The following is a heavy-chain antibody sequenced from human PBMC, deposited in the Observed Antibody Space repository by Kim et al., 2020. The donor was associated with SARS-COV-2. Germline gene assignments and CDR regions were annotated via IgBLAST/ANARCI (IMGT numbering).Heavy chain of an antibody. Sequence: SETLSLTCTVSGGSISSYYWSWIRQPPGKGLEWIGYIYYSGSTNYNPSLKSRVTISVDTSKNQFSLKLSSVTAADTAVYYCARARTGIIDYYYYYGMDVWGQGTTVTVSS. CDR3: ARARTGIIDYYYYYGMDV. CDR2: IYYSGST. CDR1: GGSISSYY. J-gene: IGHJ6*02. D-gene: IGHD6-13*01. V-gene: IGHV4-59*13.